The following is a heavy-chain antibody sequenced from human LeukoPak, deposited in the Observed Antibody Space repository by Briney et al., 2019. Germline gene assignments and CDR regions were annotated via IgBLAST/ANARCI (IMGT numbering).Heavy chain of an antibody. CDR1: GFTFSSYS. CDR3: ARDCSSTSCLNWFDP. CDR2: ISSSNSYI. V-gene: IGHV3-21*01. J-gene: IGHJ5*02. D-gene: IGHD2-2*01. Sequence: KPGGSLRLSCAASGFTFSSYSMNWVRQAPGKGLEWVSSISSSNSYIYYADSVKGRFTISRDNAKNSLYLQMNSLRAEDTAVYYCARDCSSTSCLNWFDPWGQGTLVTVSS.